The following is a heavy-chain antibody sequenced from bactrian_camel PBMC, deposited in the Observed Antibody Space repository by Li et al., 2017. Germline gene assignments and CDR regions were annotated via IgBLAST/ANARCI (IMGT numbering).Heavy chain of an antibody. CDR2: IYTGSGNT. D-gene: IGHD3*01. Sequence: HVQLVESGGGLVQPGGSLRLSCAASGFTFSDYWMYWVRQAPGKEREGVARIYTGSGNTYYADSVKGRFTISQDNAKNTVYLQMNSLKIEDTAVYYCALGSSRQATMTARGKGTQVTVS. V-gene: IGHV3S1*01. J-gene: IGHJ4*01. CDR1: GFTFSDYW.